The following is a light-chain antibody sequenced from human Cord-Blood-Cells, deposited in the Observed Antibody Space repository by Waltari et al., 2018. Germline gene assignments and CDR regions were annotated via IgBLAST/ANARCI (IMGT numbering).Light chain of an antibody. CDR3: SSYAGSNNLV. J-gene: IGLJ2*01. CDR2: EVS. CDR1: SSDVGGYNY. Sequence: QSALTQPPSASGSPGQSVTISCTGTSSDVGGYNYVSWYQQHPGKAPKLMSYEVSKRPSRVPDRCSGSKSGNAASLTVSGLQAEDEADYDCSSYAGSNNLVFGGGTKLTVL. V-gene: IGLV2-8*01.